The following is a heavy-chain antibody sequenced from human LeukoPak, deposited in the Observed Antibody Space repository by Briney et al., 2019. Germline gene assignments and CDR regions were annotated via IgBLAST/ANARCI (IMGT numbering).Heavy chain of an antibody. V-gene: IGHV3-7*01. CDR2: VNQDGTEK. J-gene: IGHJ4*02. Sequence: GGSLRLSCAASGFTFSSYWMSLVRQAPGKGLEWVANVNQDGTEKYYVDSVKGRFTISRDNAKSSLYLQMNTLRADDTAVYYCARDRALFDSRRGYYYTEDDYWGQGTLVTVS. D-gene: IGHD3-22*01. CDR3: ARDRALFDSRRGYYYTEDDY. CDR1: GFTFSSYW.